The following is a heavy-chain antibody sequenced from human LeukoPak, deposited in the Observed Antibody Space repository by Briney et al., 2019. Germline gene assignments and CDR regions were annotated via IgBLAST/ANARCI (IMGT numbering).Heavy chain of an antibody. Sequence: GGSLRLSCAASGFTFNSYAMSWVRQAPGEGLEWVSVINNSGGTTYFAGSVKGRFTISRDNSKNTLDLQMNSLRAEDTAVYYCAKSSGSSCYLSLDYWGQGTLVTVSS. J-gene: IGHJ4*02. V-gene: IGHV3-23*01. CDR3: AKSSGSSCYLSLDY. CDR1: GFTFNSYA. D-gene: IGHD2-15*01. CDR2: INNSGGTT.